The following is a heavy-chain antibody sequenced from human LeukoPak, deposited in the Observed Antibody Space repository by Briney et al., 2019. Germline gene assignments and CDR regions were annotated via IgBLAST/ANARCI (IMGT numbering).Heavy chain of an antibody. CDR2: IYYSGST. Sequence: PSEALSLTCAVYGGSFSDYYWSWIRQPPGKGLEWIGYIYYSGSTYYNPSLKSRVTISVDTSKNQFSLKLSSVTAADTAVYYCARDLNYWGQGTLVTVSS. CDR1: GGSFSDYY. J-gene: IGHJ4*02. V-gene: IGHV4-30-4*01. CDR3: ARDLNY.